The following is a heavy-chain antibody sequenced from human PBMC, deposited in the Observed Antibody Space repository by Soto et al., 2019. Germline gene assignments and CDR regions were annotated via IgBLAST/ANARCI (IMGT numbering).Heavy chain of an antibody. J-gene: IGHJ3*02. Sequence: GGSLRLSCAASGFTLSSYWMTWVRQAPGKGLEWVANIKQDGSEKYYVDSVKGRFTISRDNSKNTLYLQMNSLRAEDTAVYYCAKDIVVVPAAIIDGAFDIWGQGTMVTVSS. D-gene: IGHD2-2*01. CDR3: AKDIVVVPAAIIDGAFDI. CDR2: IKQDGSEK. CDR1: GFTLSSYW. V-gene: IGHV3-7*01.